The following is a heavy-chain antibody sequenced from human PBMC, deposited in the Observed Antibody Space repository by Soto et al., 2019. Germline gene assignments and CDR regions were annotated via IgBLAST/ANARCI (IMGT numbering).Heavy chain of an antibody. J-gene: IGHJ4*02. CDR1: GGSISSYY. D-gene: IGHD6-6*01. Sequence: PSETLSLTCTVSGGSISSYYWSWIRQPPGKGLEWIGHIHNSGSTNYNPSLKSRVTISADTSMNQFSLTLTSVTAADTAVYYCARSHIVPRLFMYPYDYWGQGTPVTVSS. V-gene: IGHV4-4*09. CDR3: ARSHIVPRLFMYPYDY. CDR2: IHNSGST.